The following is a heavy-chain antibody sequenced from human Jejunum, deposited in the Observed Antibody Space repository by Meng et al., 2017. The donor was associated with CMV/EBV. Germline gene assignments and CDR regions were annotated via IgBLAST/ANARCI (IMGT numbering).Heavy chain of an antibody. Sequence: FPGFYLNWVRPAPGPGLEWMGWTNPNNGGTNYAPKFQGRVTMTSDTSTSTAYMDLSRLTSDDTAVYYCTRDLYCGGNCYSAVDYWGQGTLVTVSS. CDR3: TRDLYCGGNCYSAVDY. J-gene: IGHJ4*02. V-gene: IGHV1-2*02. D-gene: IGHD2-21*01. CDR2: TNPNNGGT. CDR1: FPGFY.